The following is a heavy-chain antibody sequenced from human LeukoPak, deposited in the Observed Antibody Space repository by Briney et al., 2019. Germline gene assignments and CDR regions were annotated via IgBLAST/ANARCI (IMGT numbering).Heavy chain of an antibody. J-gene: IGHJ4*02. CDR1: GYSITSGYN. V-gene: IGHV4-38-2*02. CDR2: IYHSGSA. D-gene: IGHD2-2*02. CDR3: VRYCSSTTCYTRAVDY. Sequence: SETLSLTCTVSGYSITSGYNWAWIRQPPGKVLEWIGSIYHSGSAYYNPSLKSRVTISVDTSKNQFSLKLSSVTAPDTAVYHCVRYCSSTTCYTRAVDYWGQGTLVTVSS.